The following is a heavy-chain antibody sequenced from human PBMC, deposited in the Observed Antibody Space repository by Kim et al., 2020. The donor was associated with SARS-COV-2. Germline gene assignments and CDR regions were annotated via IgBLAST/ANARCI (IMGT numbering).Heavy chain of an antibody. CDR3: ARDPFITMIVAAQGYYYGMDV. CDR2: IYYSGST. D-gene: IGHD3-22*01. J-gene: IGHJ6*02. CDR1: GGSISSSSYY. Sequence: SETLSLTCTVSGGSISSSSYYWGWIRQPPGKGLEWIGSIYYSGSTYYNPSLKSRVTISVDTSKNQFSLKLSSVTAADTAVYYCARDPFITMIVAAQGYYYGMDVWGQGTTVTVSS. V-gene: IGHV4-39*02.